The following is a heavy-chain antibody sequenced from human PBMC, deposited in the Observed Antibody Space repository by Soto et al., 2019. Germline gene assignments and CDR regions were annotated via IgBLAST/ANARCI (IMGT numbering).Heavy chain of an antibody. CDR3: ARHSAHIFFDY. CDR2: ICYSGGT. CDR1: GGSISSSSYY. J-gene: IGHJ4*02. Sequence: SETLSLTCTVSGGSISSSSYYWGWIRQPPGKVLEWIVSICYSGGTWYNASLKSRVAISVDTSNDEFSLNRSSVTAADTAVYYCARHSAHIFFDYWGQGTLVTVSS. V-gene: IGHV4-39*01. D-gene: IGHD1-26*01.